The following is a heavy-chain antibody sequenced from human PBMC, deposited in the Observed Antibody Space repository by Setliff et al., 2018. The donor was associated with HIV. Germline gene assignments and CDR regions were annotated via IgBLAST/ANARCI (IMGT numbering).Heavy chain of an antibody. CDR3: ARDTVAVAGNYVGHYGMDV. Sequence: ASVKVSCKASGGTFRGYAISWVRQAPGQGLEWMGWINPNSGGTNYAQKFQGRVTMTRDTSISTAYMELSRLRSDDTAVYYCARDTVAVAGNYVGHYGMDVWGQGTTVTVSS. CDR2: INPNSGGT. J-gene: IGHJ6*02. CDR1: GGTFRGYA. D-gene: IGHD6-19*01. V-gene: IGHV1-2*02.